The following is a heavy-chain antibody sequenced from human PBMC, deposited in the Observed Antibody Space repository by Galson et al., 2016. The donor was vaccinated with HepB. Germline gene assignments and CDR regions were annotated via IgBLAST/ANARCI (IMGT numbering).Heavy chain of an antibody. CDR3: ARDSRALASV. J-gene: IGHJ6*02. V-gene: IGHV3-48*02. CDR2: ISSRSTTV. Sequence: SLRLSCAASGFTFDSFAMNWVRQAPGKGLEWVSYISSRSTTVYYRDSVKGRFTISRDNARSSLYLQMNSLRDEDTAVYYCARDSRALASVWGQGTTVTVSS. CDR1: GFTFDSFA.